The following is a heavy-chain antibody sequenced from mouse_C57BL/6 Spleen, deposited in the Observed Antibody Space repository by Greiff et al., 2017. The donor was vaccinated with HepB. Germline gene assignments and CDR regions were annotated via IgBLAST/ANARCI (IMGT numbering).Heavy chain of an antibody. V-gene: IGHV1-7*01. J-gene: IGHJ3*01. CDR1: GYTFTSYW. CDR3: AREDSREGFAY. CDR2: INPSSGYT. Sequence: QVQLKESGAELAKPGASVKLSCKASGYTFTSYWMHWVKQRPGQGLEWIGYINPSSGYTKYNQKFKDKATVTADKSSSTAYMQLSSLTYADSSVYYCAREDSREGFAYWGQGTLVTVSA. D-gene: IGHD1-1*01.